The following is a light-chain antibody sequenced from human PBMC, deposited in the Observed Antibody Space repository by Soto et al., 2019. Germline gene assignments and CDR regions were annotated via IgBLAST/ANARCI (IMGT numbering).Light chain of an antibody. CDR2: ATS. CDR1: QDIANY. Sequence: DIPLTQSPSFLSASVGDRVTITCRASQDIANYLAWYQQKPWKAPKFLIYATSTFQSGLPSSFSGSGSGTEFTLTISSLQPEDFATYYCQQVNSSPLTCGGGTDVEIK. CDR3: QQVNSSPLT. V-gene: IGKV1-9*01. J-gene: IGKJ4*01.